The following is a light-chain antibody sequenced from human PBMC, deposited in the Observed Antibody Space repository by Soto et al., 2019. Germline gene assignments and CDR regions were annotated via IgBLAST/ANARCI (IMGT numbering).Light chain of an antibody. V-gene: IGKV3-20*01. CDR3: QQYGSSQS. CDR1: QSVSYSY. CDR2: GAS. J-gene: IGKJ1*01. Sequence: EIVLTQSPGTLSLSPGERATLSCMASQSVSYSYLAWYQQKPGQAPRLLIYGASSRATGIPDRFSVSGSGTDFTLTISRLEPEDFAVYYCQQYGSSQSFGQGTKVEIK.